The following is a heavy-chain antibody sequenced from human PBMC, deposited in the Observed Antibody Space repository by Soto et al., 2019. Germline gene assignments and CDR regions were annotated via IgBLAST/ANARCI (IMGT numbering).Heavy chain of an antibody. Sequence: LXLSCAASEFTFSRYAMHWVRQAPGKGLEWVAVISYDGSNKYYADSVKGRFTISRDNSKNTLYLQMNSLRAEDTAVYYCARWGGDYYYYGMDVWGQGTTVTVSS. CDR2: ISYDGSNK. CDR3: ARWGGDYYYYGMDV. D-gene: IGHD3-10*01. J-gene: IGHJ6*02. V-gene: IGHV3-30-3*01. CDR1: EFTFSRYA.